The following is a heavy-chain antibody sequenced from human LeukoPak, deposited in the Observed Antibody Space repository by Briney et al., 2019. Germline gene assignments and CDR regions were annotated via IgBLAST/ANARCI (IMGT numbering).Heavy chain of an antibody. CDR2: INPNSGGT. D-gene: IGHD1-26*01. Sequence: ASVKVSCKASGYTFTSYYMHWVRQAPGQGLEWMGWINPNSGGTNYAQKFQGRVTMTRDTSISTAYMELSRLRSDDTAVYYCASSRGSYSTRFDPWGQGTLVTVSS. J-gene: IGHJ5*02. CDR1: GYTFTSYY. V-gene: IGHV1-2*02. CDR3: ASSRGSYSTRFDP.